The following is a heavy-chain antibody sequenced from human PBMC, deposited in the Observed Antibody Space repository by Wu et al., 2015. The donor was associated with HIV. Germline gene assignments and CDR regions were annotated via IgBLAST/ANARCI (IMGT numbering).Heavy chain of an antibody. J-gene: IGHJ5*02. CDR2: ITTYNGNT. CDR3: ASTKGYSYGSNWFDP. V-gene: IGHV1-18*01. Sequence: QALLVQSGAEMKRPGASVKVSCKASGYTFTSYGISWVRQAPGQGLEWMGWITTYNGNTNYAQKFQGRVTMTTDTSTSTAYMELRSLRSDDTAIYFCASTKGYSYGSNWFDPGAREPWSPSPQ. CDR1: GYTFTSYG. D-gene: IGHD5-18*01.